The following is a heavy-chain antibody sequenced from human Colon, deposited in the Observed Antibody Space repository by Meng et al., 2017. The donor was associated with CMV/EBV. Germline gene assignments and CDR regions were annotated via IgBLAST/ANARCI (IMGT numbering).Heavy chain of an antibody. Sequence: ASVKVSCKASGYNFISYGISWVRQAPGQGLEWMGWINGYNGDTIYAQNLQGRVTMTTNALTSTAYMEVRSLRSDDTAVYYCARGLQNGFFDYWGQGTLVTVSS. CDR1: GYNFISYG. CDR2: INGYNGDT. V-gene: IGHV1-18*01. CDR3: ARGLQNGFFDY. J-gene: IGHJ4*02. D-gene: IGHD3-16*01.